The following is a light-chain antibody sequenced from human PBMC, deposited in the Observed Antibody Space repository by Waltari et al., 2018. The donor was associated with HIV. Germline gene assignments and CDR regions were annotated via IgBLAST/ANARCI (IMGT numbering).Light chain of an antibody. V-gene: IGLV1-47*01. Sequence: SVLTQPPSASGTPGQRVTISCSGSTSNIGTNYVFWYQHLPGTAPKLLIHRNNQRPSGVPDRFAGSTSGTSASLAISGLRSDDEADYYCVVWDDNRRGVVFGGGTKVAVL. CDR1: TSNIGTNY. CDR2: RNN. J-gene: IGLJ2*01. CDR3: VVWDDNRRGVV.